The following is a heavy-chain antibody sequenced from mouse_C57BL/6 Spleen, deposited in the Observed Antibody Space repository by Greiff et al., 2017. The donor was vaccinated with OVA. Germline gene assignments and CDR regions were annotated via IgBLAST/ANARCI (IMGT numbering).Heavy chain of an antibody. D-gene: IGHD2-4*01. V-gene: IGHV5-17*01. J-gene: IGHJ3*01. Sequence: EVMLVESGGGLVKPGGSLKLSCAASGFTFSDYGMHWVRQAPEKGLEWVAYISSGSSTFYYADTVKGRFTISRDNAKNTLFLQMTSLRSEDTAMYYCASYDYERFAYWGQGTLVTVSA. CDR1: GFTFSDYG. CDR3: ASYDYERFAY. CDR2: ISSGSSTF.